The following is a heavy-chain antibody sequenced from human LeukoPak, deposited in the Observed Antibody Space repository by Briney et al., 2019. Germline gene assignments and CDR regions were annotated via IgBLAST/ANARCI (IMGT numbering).Heavy chain of an antibody. CDR2: ITPSDDTT. CDR3: ARSSGSYYPGNYFDY. CDR1: GYTFTNYY. Sequence: GASVKVSCKASGYTFTNYYMHLVRQAPGQGLEWMAMITPSDDTTSYAQKFQGRVTMTWDTSTGTVYMEVSSLRSEDTAVYYCARSSGSYYPGNYFDYWGQGTLVTVSS. V-gene: IGHV1-46*01. J-gene: IGHJ4*02. D-gene: IGHD1-26*01.